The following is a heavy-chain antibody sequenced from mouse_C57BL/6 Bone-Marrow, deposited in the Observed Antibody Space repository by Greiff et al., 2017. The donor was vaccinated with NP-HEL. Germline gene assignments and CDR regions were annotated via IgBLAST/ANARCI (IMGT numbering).Heavy chain of an antibody. Sequence: EVKLVESGGGLVQPGGSLSLSCAASGFTFTDYYMSWVRQPPGKALEWLGFIRNKANGYTTEYSSSVKGRFTISRDNSQSILYLQMHARRAEDSATDYCARSIYYEYADEHFDAMDYWGQGTSVTVSS. J-gene: IGHJ4*01. CDR3: ARSIYYEYADEHFDAMDY. CDR1: GFTFTDYY. D-gene: IGHD2-4*01. V-gene: IGHV7-3*01. CDR2: IRNKANGYTT.